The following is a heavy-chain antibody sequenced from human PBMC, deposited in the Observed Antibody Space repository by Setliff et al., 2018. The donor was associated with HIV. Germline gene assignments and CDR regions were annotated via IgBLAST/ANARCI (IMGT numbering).Heavy chain of an antibody. J-gene: IGHJ5*02. D-gene: IGHD2-15*01. CDR1: GDSVSGSNW. CDR2: VYHSGAT. V-gene: IGHV4-4*02. Sequence: PSETLSLTCNVSGDSVSGSNWWTWVRRSPQKGLEWIGEVYHSGATNYNPSLKSRVAMSVDKSENQFSLRLNSVTAADTAVYYCARSSLYCSGGSCHLTWFDPWGQGVKVTVSS. CDR3: ARSSLYCSGGSCHLTWFDP.